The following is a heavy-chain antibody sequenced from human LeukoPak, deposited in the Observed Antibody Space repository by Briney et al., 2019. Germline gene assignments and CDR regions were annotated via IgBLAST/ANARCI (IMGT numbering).Heavy chain of an antibody. D-gene: IGHD3-9*01. Sequence: ALVKVSCKASGYTFTSYYMHWVRQAPGQGLEWMGIINPSGGSTSYAQKFQGRVTMTRDTSTSTVYMELSSLRSEDTAVYYCARAGDDILTGYENWFDPWGQGTLVTVSS. CDR2: INPSGGST. CDR3: ARAGDDILTGYENWFDP. CDR1: GYTFTSYY. V-gene: IGHV1-46*03. J-gene: IGHJ5*02.